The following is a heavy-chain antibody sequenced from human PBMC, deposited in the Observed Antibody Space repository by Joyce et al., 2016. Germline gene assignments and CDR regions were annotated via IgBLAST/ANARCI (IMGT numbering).Heavy chain of an antibody. CDR1: GGSISIHY. V-gene: IGHV4-59*11. CDR3: ARGLGTPYGMDV. D-gene: IGHD7-27*01. CDR2: IYYSGST. J-gene: IGHJ6*02. Sequence: QVQLQESGPGLVKPSETLSLTCTVSGGSISIHYWSWIRQPPGKRLEWMGYIYYSGSTNSNPSLKCRVTISVDTSKNQFSLKLRSVSAADTAVYYCARGLGTPYGMDVWGQGTTVTVSS.